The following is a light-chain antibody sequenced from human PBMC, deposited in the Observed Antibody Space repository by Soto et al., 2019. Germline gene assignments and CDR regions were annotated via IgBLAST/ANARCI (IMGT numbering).Light chain of an antibody. J-gene: IGKJ1*01. V-gene: IGKV3-15*01. CDR3: QQYDNLPPWT. CDR2: GAS. CDR1: QTVGTY. Sequence: EVVMTQSPATLSVSPGERATLSCRASQTVGTYLAWYQHRPGQAPRLLLYGASTRATGVPARFSGSGSGTEFTLTISSLQSEDFAVYFCQQYDNLPPWTFGQGTKVEVK.